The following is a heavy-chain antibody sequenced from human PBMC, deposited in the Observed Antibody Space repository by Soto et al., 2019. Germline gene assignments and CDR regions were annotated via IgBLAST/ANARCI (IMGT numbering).Heavy chain of an antibody. J-gene: IGHJ4*02. Sequence: SETLSLTCTVSGGSISSYYWSWIRQPPGKGLEWIGYIYYSGSTNYNPSLKSRVTISVDTSKNQFSLKLSSVTAADTAVYYCARDRGREFDYWGQGTLVTVSS. CDR2: IYYSGST. CDR1: GGSISSYY. CDR3: ARDRGREFDY. V-gene: IGHV4-59*01. D-gene: IGHD3-10*01.